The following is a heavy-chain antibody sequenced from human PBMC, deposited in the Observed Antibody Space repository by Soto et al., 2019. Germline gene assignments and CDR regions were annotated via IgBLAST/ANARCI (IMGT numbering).Heavy chain of an antibody. V-gene: IGHV3-33*01. Sequence: QVQLVESGGGVVQPGRSLRLSCAASGFTFSSYGMHWVRQAPGKGLEWVAVIWYDGSNKYYADSVKGRFTISRDNSKNTLYLQMNSLRAEDTAVYYCAREQIQLWFVYYYGMDVWGQGTTVTVSS. CDR3: AREQIQLWFVYYYGMDV. CDR1: GFTFSSYG. CDR2: IWYDGSNK. J-gene: IGHJ6*02. D-gene: IGHD5-18*01.